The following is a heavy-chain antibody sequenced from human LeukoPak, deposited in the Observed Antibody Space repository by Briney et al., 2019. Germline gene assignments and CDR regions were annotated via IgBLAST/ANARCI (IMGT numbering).Heavy chain of an antibody. V-gene: IGHV3-74*01. CDR1: GFTFSSSW. Sequence: GGSLRLSRAASGFTFSSSWMHWVRQAPPKGLVWVSCTITDRSSTSSADSVNGRFTVPRDTDKNTLYLQMSSLIAVDTAMYYCARDLRDWGQGTLV. J-gene: IGHJ4*02. CDR3: ARDLRD. CDR2: TITDRSST.